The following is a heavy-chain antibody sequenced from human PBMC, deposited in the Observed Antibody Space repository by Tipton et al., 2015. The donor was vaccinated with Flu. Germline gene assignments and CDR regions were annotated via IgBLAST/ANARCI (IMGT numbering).Heavy chain of an antibody. CDR2: IHSSGGT. J-gene: IGHJ4*02. Sequence: TLSLTCTVSNGTISSYYWSWIRQPAGKGLEWIGRIHSSGGTNYNPSLKSRVTMSVDTSKNQFSLKVNSVTAADTAVYYCASGACSSSTCPKGGFDNWGQGTLGVVSA. CDR3: ASGACSSSTCPKGGFDN. D-gene: IGHD2-2*01. CDR1: NGTISSYY. V-gene: IGHV4-4*07.